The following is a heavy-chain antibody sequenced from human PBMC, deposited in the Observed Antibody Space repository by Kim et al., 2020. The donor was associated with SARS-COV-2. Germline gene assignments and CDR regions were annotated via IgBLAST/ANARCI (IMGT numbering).Heavy chain of an antibody. Sequence: LSLTCAASGLTFSIASMNWVRQAPGKGLEWIAYISSSSATMYYADSVKGRFSIYRDNGKDSAYLQMNSLRDEDTAVYYCARDPRAVGARVIGYYFDY. J-gene: IGHJ4*01. D-gene: IGHD1-26*01. CDR3: ARDPRAVGARVIGYYFDY. CDR2: ISSSSATM. CDR1: GLTFSIAS. V-gene: IGHV3-48*02.